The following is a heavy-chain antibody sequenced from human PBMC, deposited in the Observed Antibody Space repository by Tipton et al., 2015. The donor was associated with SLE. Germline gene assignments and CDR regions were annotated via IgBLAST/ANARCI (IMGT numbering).Heavy chain of an antibody. V-gene: IGHV3-74*01. CDR2: INGDGSTT. J-gene: IGHJ3*02. CDR1: GFTFSSHW. D-gene: IGHD2/OR15-2a*01. Sequence: SLRLSCAASGFTFSSHWMHWVRQAPGKGLVWVSRINGDGSTTNYADSVKGRFTISRDNAKNTLYLRMNSLRAEDTAVYYCTRVESTSWAFDIWGQGTIVTVSS. CDR3: TRVESTSWAFDI.